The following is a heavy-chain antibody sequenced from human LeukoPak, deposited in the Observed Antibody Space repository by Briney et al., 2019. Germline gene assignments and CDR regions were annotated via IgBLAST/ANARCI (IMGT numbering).Heavy chain of an antibody. CDR2: INSDGSST. D-gene: IGHD3-10*01. CDR1: GFIFSSYW. Sequence: GGSLRLSCAASGFIFSSYWMHWVRQAPGKGLVWVSRINSDGSSTNYADSVKGRFTISRDNAKNTLYLQMNSLRAEDTAVYYCAKHGFGVFEGYWGQGTLVTVSS. CDR3: AKHGFGVFEGY. J-gene: IGHJ4*02. V-gene: IGHV3-74*01.